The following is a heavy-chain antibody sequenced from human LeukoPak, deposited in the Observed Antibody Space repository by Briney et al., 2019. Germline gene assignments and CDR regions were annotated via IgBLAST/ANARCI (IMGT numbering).Heavy chain of an antibody. V-gene: IGHV4-39*07. D-gene: IGHD3-10*01. CDR1: GGSISSSSYY. J-gene: IGHJ4*02. CDR3: ARRFRYYFDY. Sequence: KPSETLSLTCTVSGGSISSSSYYWGWIRQPPGKGLEWIGSIYYSGSTYYNPSLKSRVTISVDTSKNQFSLKLSSVTAADTAVYYCARRFRYYFDYWGQGTLVTVSS. CDR2: IYYSGST.